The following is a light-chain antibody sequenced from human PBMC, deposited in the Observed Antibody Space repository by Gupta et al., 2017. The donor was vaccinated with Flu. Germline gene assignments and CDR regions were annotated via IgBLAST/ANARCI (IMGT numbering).Light chain of an antibody. CDR2: EVS. J-gene: IGLJ1*01. CDR1: SSDVGGYDY. V-gene: IGLV2-14*01. CDR3: SSYTASDSFV. Sequence: QSALTQPASVSGSPGQSITISCTGTSSDVGGYDYVSWYQQHPGKAPKVIISEVSNRPSGVSSRFSGSKSGNTASLTISGLQPEDEADYYCSSYTASDSFVFGTGTKINV.